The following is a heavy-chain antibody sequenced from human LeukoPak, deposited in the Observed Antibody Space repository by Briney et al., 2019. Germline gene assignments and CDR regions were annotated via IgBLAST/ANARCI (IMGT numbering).Heavy chain of an antibody. CDR2: MNPKNDNA. CDR1: GYTFISYD. Sequence: ASVNVSCKASGYTFISYDINWVRQATGQGLEWMGWMNPKNDNAGYAQKFQGRVTMTRNTSISTAYMELSSLRPEDTAVYFCARGLGAGASNWFDPWGQGTQVTVSS. V-gene: IGHV1-8*01. J-gene: IGHJ5*02. CDR3: ARGLGAGASNWFDP. D-gene: IGHD6-19*01.